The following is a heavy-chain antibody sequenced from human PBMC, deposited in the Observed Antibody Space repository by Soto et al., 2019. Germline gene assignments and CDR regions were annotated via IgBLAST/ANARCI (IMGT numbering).Heavy chain of an antibody. J-gene: IGHJ6*02. CDR1: GFTFSTYA. D-gene: IGHD5-12*01. V-gene: IGHV3-23*01. CDR3: ARGGGYDLGDYYYGRAV. CDR2: ISGSAGST. Sequence: PGGSLRLSCAGSGFTFSTYAISWIRQAPGQGLEWVPSISGSAGSTYYAASVKGWFTISSDNSNNTLYLEMNSLRTEDTAVYHWARGGGYDLGDYYYGRAVGAQGTTVTVSS.